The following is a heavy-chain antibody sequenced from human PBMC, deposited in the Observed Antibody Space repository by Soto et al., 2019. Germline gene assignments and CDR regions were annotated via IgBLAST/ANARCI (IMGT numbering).Heavy chain of an antibody. V-gene: IGHV1-3*01. D-gene: IGHD3-22*01. J-gene: IGHJ4*02. CDR3: ARPKYYYDSSGYLDYFDY. CDR2: INAGNGNT. Sequence: ASVKVSCKASGYAFTSYAMHWVRQAPGQRLEWMGWINAGNGNTKYSQKFQGRVTITRDTSASTAYMELSSLRSEDTAVYYCARPKYYYDSSGYLDYFDYWGQGTLVTVS. CDR1: GYAFTSYA.